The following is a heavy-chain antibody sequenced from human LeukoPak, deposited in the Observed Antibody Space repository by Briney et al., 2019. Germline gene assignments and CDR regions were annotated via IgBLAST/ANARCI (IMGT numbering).Heavy chain of an antibody. V-gene: IGHV3-21*01. J-gene: IGHJ4*02. CDR1: GFIFSSYN. CDR3: ARVLGYYYDSRGHGY. Sequence: MSGGSLRLSCAASGFIFSSYNMNWVRQAPGKGLEWVSSISTSSSYIYYADSVKGRFTISRDNAKNSLYLQMNSLRGEDTAVYYCARVLGYYYDSRGHGYWGQGTLVTVSS. D-gene: IGHD3-22*01. CDR2: ISTSSSYI.